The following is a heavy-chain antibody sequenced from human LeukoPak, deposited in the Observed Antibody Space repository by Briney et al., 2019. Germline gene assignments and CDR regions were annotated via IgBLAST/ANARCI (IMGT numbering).Heavy chain of an antibody. D-gene: IGHD1-14*01. CDR1: GFTFSSYA. J-gene: IGHJ4*02. CDR3: ARYTATETLYY. Sequence: GGSLRLSCAASGFTFSSYAMSWVRQAPGKGLEWVSVVSGSGDTTYYADSVKGRFTISRDNSKNTLYLQMNSLRAEDTAVYYCARYTATETLYYWGRGTLVTVSS. CDR2: VSGSGDTT. V-gene: IGHV3-23*01.